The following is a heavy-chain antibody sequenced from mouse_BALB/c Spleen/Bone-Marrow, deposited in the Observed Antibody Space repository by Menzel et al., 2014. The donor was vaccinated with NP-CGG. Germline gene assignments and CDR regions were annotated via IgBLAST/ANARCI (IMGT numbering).Heavy chain of an antibody. J-gene: IGHJ4*01. CDR3: ARSLYLRAMDY. CDR2: IRNKANGYTT. D-gene: IGHD5-5*01. Sequence: EVKLVESGGGLVQPGGSLRLSCATSGFTFTDYYMSWVRQPPGKALEWLGFIRNKANGYTTEYSASVKGRFTISRDNSQSILYLQMNTLRAEDSATYYCARSLYLRAMDYWGQGTSVTVSS. V-gene: IGHV7-3*02. CDR1: GFTFTDYY.